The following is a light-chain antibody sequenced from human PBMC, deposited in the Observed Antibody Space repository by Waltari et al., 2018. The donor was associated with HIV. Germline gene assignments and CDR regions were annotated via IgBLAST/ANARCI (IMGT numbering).Light chain of an antibody. CDR1: ALPQRY. J-gene: IGLJ3*02. CDR3: YSRDSSGNSWV. V-gene: IGLV3-10*01. Sequence: SYELTQPPSVSVSPGQPARITCSGDALPQRYAYWYQQKSGQAPVLVIYEESKRPSGIPERFSGSSSGTMATLTISGAQVEDEADYYCYSRDSSGNSWVFGGGTKLTVL. CDR2: EES.